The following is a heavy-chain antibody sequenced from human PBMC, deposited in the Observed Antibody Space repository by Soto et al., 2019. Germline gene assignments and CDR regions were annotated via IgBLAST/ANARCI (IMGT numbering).Heavy chain of an antibody. CDR1: GYSFSNHW. CDR2: IYPGDSDM. Sequence: PGESLKISCEGVGYSFSNHWIAWVRQMPEKGLEWMGTIYPGDSDMRYSPSFRGQVTISIDKSINTAYLQWGSLEASDTAKYDCTRLSPEFSSGPDYWGQGTLVTVSS. J-gene: IGHJ4*02. V-gene: IGHV5-51*01. D-gene: IGHD3-3*01. CDR3: TRLSPEFSSGPDY.